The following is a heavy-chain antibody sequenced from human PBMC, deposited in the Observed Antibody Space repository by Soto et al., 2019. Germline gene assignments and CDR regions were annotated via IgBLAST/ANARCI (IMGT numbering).Heavy chain of an antibody. V-gene: IGHV3-48*02. CDR1: GFTFSSYS. J-gene: IGHJ4*02. D-gene: IGHD6-19*01. Sequence: GGSLRLSCAASGFTFSSYSMNCVRHSPGKGLEWVSYISSSSSTIYYADSVKGRFTISRDNAKNSLYLQMNSLRDEDTAVYYCARDLDSSGWYPTFDYWGQGTLVTVSS. CDR2: ISSSSSTI. CDR3: ARDLDSSGWYPTFDY.